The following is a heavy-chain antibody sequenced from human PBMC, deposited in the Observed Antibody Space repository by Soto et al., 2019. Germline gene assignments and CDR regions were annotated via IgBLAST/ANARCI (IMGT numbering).Heavy chain of an antibody. J-gene: IGHJ4*02. CDR1: GGSFSGYY. CDR2: INHSEST. V-gene: IGHV4-34*01. Sequence: SETLSLTCAVYGGSFSGYYWSWIRQPPGKGLEWIGEINHSESTNYNPSLKSRVTISVDTSKNQFSLKLSSVTAADTAVYYCARVSKHLTWVYAIRIGPFDYWGQGTLVTVSS. D-gene: IGHD2-8*01. CDR3: ARVSKHLTWVYAIRIGPFDY.